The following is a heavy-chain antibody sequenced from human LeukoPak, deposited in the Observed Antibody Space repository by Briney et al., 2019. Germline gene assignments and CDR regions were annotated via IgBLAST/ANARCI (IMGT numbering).Heavy chain of an antibody. V-gene: IGHV3-49*03. CDR3: TRVGVVVAANYYYYMDV. CDR2: IRSKAYGGTT. Sequence: GGSLRLSCTASGFTFGDYAMSWFRQAPGKGLEWVGFIRSKAYGGTTEYAASVKGRFTISRDDSKSIAYLQMDSLKTEDTAGYYCTRVGVVVAANYYYYMDVWGKGTTVTVSS. D-gene: IGHD2-15*01. J-gene: IGHJ6*03. CDR1: GFTFGDYA.